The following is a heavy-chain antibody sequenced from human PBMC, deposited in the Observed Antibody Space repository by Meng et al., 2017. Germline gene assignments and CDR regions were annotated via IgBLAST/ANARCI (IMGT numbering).Heavy chain of an antibody. Sequence: VQLQQWGAGLLKPSETLSLTCAVYGGSFSGYYWSWIRQPPGKGLEWIGEVNHSGSTNYNPPLKSRVTISVDTSKNQFSLKLSSVTAADTAVYYCARGRSGTWPWYFDLWGRGTLVTVSS. V-gene: IGHV4-34*01. D-gene: IGHD1-1*01. CDR2: VNHSGST. CDR3: ARGRSGTWPWYFDL. CDR1: GGSFSGYY. J-gene: IGHJ2*01.